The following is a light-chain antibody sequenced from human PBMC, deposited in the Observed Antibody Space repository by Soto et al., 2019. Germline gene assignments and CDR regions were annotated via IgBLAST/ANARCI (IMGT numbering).Light chain of an antibody. V-gene: IGKV3-11*01. CDR3: QHHSNAPPWT. Sequence: EIGLTQSPVTLSLSPGDRAALSCRASQSVSSYLAWSQQKPGQAPRLLIYDASNRDTGIPASSSGSESGPDVNLTISSLEPGDFAVSYCQHHSNAPPWTFGQGTTVESK. CDR1: QSVSSY. J-gene: IGKJ1*01. CDR2: DAS.